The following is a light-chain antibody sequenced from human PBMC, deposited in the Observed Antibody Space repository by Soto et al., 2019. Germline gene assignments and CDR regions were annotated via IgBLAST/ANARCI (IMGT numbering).Light chain of an antibody. J-gene: IGKJ5*01. V-gene: IGKV3-15*01. Sequence: KMSAGTLSLTTGERATLSCRASQSVSSNLAWYQQKPGQAPRLLIYAASTRATGIPARFSGSGSGTEFTLTISCLQSEDFAVYYCQQYNNWPPITFGQGSILDI. CDR1: QSVSSN. CDR3: QQYNNWPPIT. CDR2: AAS.